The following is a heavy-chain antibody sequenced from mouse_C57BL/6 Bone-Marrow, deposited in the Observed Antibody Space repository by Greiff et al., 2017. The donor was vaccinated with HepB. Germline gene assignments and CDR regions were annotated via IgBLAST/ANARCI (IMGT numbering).Heavy chain of an antibody. CDR2: ISHLAYSI. Sequence: EVKLVESGGGLVQPGASLKLSCAASGFTFSDYGMPWVRQAPRKGHEWVAFISHLAYSIYYADTVTGRCTISKENAKTTPYLEMSSLRSEDTAMYCCARLGGSSPCYYAVDYWGPGTSVTVSS. CDR3: ARLGGSSPCYYAVDY. CDR1: GFTFSDYG. D-gene: IGHD1-1*01. J-gene: IGHJ4*01. V-gene: IGHV5-15*01.